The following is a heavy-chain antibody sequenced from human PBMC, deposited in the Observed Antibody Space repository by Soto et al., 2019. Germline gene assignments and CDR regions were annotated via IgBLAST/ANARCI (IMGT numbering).Heavy chain of an antibody. J-gene: IGHJ4*02. CDR1: GFTFSSYA. CDR3: AKDLTDYGDYESFDY. Sequence: EVQLLESGGGLVQPGGSLRLSCAASGFTFSSYAMSWVRQAPGKGLEWVSAISGSGGSTYSADSVKGRFTISRDNSKNMLYLQMNSLRAEDTAVYYCAKDLTDYGDYESFDYWGQGTLVTVSS. CDR2: ISGSGGST. D-gene: IGHD4-17*01. V-gene: IGHV3-23*01.